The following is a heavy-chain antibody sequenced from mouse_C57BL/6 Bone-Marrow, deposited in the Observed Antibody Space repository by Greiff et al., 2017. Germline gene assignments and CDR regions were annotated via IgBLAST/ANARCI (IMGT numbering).Heavy chain of an antibody. CDR3: TRNHYGSSSYWYFDV. CDR1: GYTFTDYE. V-gene: IGHV1-15*01. Sequence: VQLQQSGAELVRPGASVTLSCKASGYTFTDYEMHWVKQTPVHGLEWIGAIDPETGGTAYNQKFTGKAILTADKSSSTAYMELRSLTSEDSAVYYCTRNHYGSSSYWYFDVWGTGTTVTVSS. J-gene: IGHJ1*03. CDR2: IDPETGGT. D-gene: IGHD1-1*01.